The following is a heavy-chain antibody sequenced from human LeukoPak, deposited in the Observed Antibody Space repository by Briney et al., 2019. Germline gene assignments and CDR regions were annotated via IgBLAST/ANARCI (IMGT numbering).Heavy chain of an antibody. Sequence: SETLSLTCAVYGGSFSGYYRSWIRQHPGKGLEWIGYIYYSGSTYYNPSLKSRVTISVDTSKNQFSLKLSSVTAADTAVYYCARDNRGWWELRRNDAFDIWGQGTMVTVSS. J-gene: IGHJ3*02. V-gene: IGHV4-31*11. CDR2: IYYSGST. CDR1: GGSFSGYY. D-gene: IGHD1-26*01. CDR3: ARDNRGWWELRRNDAFDI.